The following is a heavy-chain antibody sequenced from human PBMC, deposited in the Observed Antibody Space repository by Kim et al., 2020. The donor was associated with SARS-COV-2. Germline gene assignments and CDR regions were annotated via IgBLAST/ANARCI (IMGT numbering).Heavy chain of an antibody. Sequence: GGSLRLSCAASGFTFSDYYMSWIRQAPGKGLEWVSYISSSVSTIYYADSVKGRFTISRDNAKNSLYLQMNSLRAEDTAVYYCARVLDVGGGYSYGDRYGMDVWGQGTTVTVSS. J-gene: IGHJ6*02. CDR3: ARVLDVGGGYSYGDRYGMDV. CDR2: ISSSVSTI. CDR1: GFTFSDYY. D-gene: IGHD5-18*01. V-gene: IGHV3-11*01.